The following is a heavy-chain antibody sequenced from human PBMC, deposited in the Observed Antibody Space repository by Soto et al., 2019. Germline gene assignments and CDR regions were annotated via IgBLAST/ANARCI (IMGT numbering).Heavy chain of an antibody. Sequence: QVPLVESGGGVVQPGRSLRLSFAASGFTFSSYAMNWVRQAPGKGLEWVAVISYDGSNKYYADSVKGRFTISRDNSKNTLYLQMNSLRDEDTAVYYCASTMDVWGQGTTVTVSS. CDR2: ISYDGSNK. V-gene: IGHV3-30-3*01. CDR3: ASTMDV. CDR1: GFTFSSYA. J-gene: IGHJ6*02.